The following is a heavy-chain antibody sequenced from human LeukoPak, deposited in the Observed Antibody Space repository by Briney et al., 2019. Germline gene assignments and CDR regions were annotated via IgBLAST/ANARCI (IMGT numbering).Heavy chain of an antibody. CDR2: IYYSGST. D-gene: IGHD3-9*01. CDR1: GGSISSSSYY. Sequence: SETLSLTCTVSGGSISSSSYYWGWIRQPPGKGLEWIGSIYYSGSTYYNPSLKGRVTILVDTSKNHSSLKLSSVPAADTAVYYCASPRYDILTGPADDAFDIWGQGTMVTVSS. J-gene: IGHJ3*02. V-gene: IGHV4-39*02. CDR3: ASPRYDILTGPADDAFDI.